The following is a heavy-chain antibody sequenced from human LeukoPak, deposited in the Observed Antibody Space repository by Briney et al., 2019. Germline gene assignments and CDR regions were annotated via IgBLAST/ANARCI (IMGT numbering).Heavy chain of an antibody. D-gene: IGHD3-16*02. Sequence: GASVKVSCTASGYTFTANYMHWVRQAPGQGLEWMGRINPDRGGTNYAQKFQGRVTMTRDKSISTAYMELTSLRSDDTAVYYCARGPYDYVWGNYRYTGDAFDIWGHGTVVTVSS. J-gene: IGHJ3*02. V-gene: IGHV1-2*06. CDR2: INPDRGGT. CDR1: GYTFTANY. CDR3: ARGPYDYVWGNYRYTGDAFDI.